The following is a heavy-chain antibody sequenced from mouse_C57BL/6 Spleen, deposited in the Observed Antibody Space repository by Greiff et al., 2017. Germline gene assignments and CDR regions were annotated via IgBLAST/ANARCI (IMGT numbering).Heavy chain of an antibody. CDR3: ARGRYYGSSFYYAMDY. D-gene: IGHD1-1*01. CDR2: ISDGGRYT. V-gene: IGHV5-4*03. Sequence: EVKLVESGGGLVKPGGSLKLSCAASGFTFSSYAMSWVRQTPEKRLEWVATISDGGRYTYYPDNVKGRFTISRDNAKNNLYLQMGHLKSEDTAMYYCARGRYYGSSFYYAMDYWGQGTSVTVSS. J-gene: IGHJ4*01. CDR1: GFTFSSYA.